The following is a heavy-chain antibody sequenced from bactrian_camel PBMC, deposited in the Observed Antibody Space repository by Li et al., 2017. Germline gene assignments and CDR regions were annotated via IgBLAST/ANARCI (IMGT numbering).Heavy chain of an antibody. CDR2: IYPGSLST. V-gene: IGHV3S28*01. CDR1: EFVYQTSMC. J-gene: IGHJ4*01. D-gene: IGHD3*01. Sequence: QLVESGGGSVQAGGSLRISCKASEFVYQTSMCMTWFRQAPGKEREGVAGIYPGSLSTYYADSVKGRFTISRDYGKNMLYLQMNSLKPEDTAMYYCAAKGSVCDSGSWALVSGYYHWGQGTQVTVS. CDR3: AAKGSVCDSGSWALVSGYYH.